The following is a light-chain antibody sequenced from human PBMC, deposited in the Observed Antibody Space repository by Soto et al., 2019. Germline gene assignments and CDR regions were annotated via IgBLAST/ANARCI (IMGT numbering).Light chain of an antibody. J-gene: IGKJ1*01. V-gene: IGKV3-15*01. CDR3: QQYNNWPLT. Sequence: IVMTQSPATLSVSPGERATLSCRASQSVSSNLAWYQQKPGQAPRLLIYGASTRATGIPDRFSGSGSGTEFTLTISSLQSEDFAVYYCQQYNNWPLTFGQGTQVDIK. CDR2: GAS. CDR1: QSVSSN.